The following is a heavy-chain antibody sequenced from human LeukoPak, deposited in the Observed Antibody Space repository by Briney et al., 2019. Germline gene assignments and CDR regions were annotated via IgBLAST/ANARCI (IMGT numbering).Heavy chain of an antibody. CDR1: GYTFNSYD. J-gene: IGHJ4*02. CDR3: GGAGTWAVVLDY. D-gene: IGHD1-14*01. Sequence: VKVSCKASGYTFNSYDISVVRQRPAPGLELVGWISAYTRNTNYTQKFQGIVTMTTDTSTSTDYIELTSLTSDDTVVYYCGGAGTWAVVLDYWGQGTLVTVSS. CDR2: ISAYTRNT. V-gene: IGHV1-18*01.